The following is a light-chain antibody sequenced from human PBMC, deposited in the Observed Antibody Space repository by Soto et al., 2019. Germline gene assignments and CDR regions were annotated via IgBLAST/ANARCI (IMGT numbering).Light chain of an antibody. J-gene: IGLJ3*02. CDR3: RVWDVSGDHPG. V-gene: IGLV3-21*04. CDR2: YDT. CDR1: NIGSKS. Sequence: SYELIQPPSVSVAPGKTARITCGGNNIGSKSVHWYQQKPGQAPVLVIYYDTDRPSGIPERFSGSNSGNTATLTVSRVEAGDAASYSCRVWDVSGDHPGFGGGTKLPAL.